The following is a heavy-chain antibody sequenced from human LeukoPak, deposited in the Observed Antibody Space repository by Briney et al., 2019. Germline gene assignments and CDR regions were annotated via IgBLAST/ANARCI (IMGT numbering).Heavy chain of an antibody. Sequence: PSETLSLTCTVSGGSNGSYYWNWIRQPPGKGLEWIGYVSYSGSTNYNPSLKSRVTMSVDKSKNQFSLKLSSVTAADTAVYFCARATSGYYFDFWDQGTLVIVSS. CDR2: VSYSGST. D-gene: IGHD3-22*01. V-gene: IGHV4-59*01. CDR1: GGSNGSYY. CDR3: ARATSGYYFDF. J-gene: IGHJ4*02.